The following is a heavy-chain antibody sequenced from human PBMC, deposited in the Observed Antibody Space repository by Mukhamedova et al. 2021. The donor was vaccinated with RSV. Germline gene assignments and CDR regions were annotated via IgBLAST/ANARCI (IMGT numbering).Heavy chain of an antibody. Sequence: VKGRFTISRDNSKNTLYLQMNSLRAEDTAVYYCAKGAAIRQLVRPWFDPWGQGTLVTVSS. J-gene: IGHJ5*02. D-gene: IGHD6-6*01. CDR3: AKGAAIRQLVRPWFDP. V-gene: IGHV3-23*03.